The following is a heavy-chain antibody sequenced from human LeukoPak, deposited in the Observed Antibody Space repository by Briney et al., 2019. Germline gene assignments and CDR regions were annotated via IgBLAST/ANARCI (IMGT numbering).Heavy chain of an antibody. CDR1: SGSFSGYY. D-gene: IGHD2/OR15-2a*01. CDR2: INHSGST. V-gene: IGHV4-34*01. J-gene: IGHJ6*02. CDR3: ARGAFRSVYYYGMDV. Sequence: PSETLSLTCAVYSGSFSGYYWSWIRQPPGKGLEWIGEINHSGSTNYNPSLKSRVTISVDTSKNQFSLKLSSVTAADTAVYYCARGAFRSVYYYGMDVWGQGTTVTVSS.